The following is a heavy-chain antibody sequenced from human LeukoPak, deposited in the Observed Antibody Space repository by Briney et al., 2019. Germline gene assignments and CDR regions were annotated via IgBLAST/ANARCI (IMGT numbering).Heavy chain of an antibody. Sequence: GGSLRLSCAASGFTFSSYSMNWVRQAPGKGLEWVSSITSSSIYIYYADSVKGRFTISRDNAKNSLYLQMNSLRAEDTAVYYCASLVDSSSWYDYFDYWGQGTLVTVSS. V-gene: IGHV3-21*01. J-gene: IGHJ4*02. CDR2: ITSSSIYI. D-gene: IGHD6-13*01. CDR1: GFTFSSYS. CDR3: ASLVDSSSWYDYFDY.